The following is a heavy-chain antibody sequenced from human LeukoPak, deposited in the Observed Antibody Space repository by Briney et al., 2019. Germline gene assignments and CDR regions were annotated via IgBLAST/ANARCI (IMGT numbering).Heavy chain of an antibody. V-gene: IGHV4-34*01. CDR1: GGSFSGYY. CDR3: ARAPRLRFDY. Sequence: PSETLSLTCAVYGGSFSGYYWSWIRQPPGKGLEWIGEINHSGSTNYNPSLKSRVTISVDTSKNQFSLKLSSVTAADTAVYYCARAPRLRFDYWGQGTLVTVSS. CDR2: INHSGST. D-gene: IGHD4-17*01. J-gene: IGHJ4*02.